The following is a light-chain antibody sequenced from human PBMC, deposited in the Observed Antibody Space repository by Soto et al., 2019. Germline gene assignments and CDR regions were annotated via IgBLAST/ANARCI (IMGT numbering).Light chain of an antibody. V-gene: IGKV1-39*01. CDR1: QSISSY. CDR3: QQSYSTPRT. CDR2: AAS. Sequence: ERVTLSCLASQSISSYLNWYQQKPGKAPKLLIYAASSLQSGVPSRFSGSGSGTDFTLTISSLQPEDFATYYCQQSYSTPRTFGQGTKVDIK. J-gene: IGKJ1*01.